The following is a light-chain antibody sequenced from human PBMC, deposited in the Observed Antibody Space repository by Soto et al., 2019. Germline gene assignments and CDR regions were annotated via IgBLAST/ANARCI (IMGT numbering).Light chain of an antibody. V-gene: IGKV1-5*03. CDR1: QTISNW. CDR3: RHYGSYPVT. CDR2: KAS. J-gene: IGKJ4*01. Sequence: DIQMTQSPSTLSASVGDRVTITCRASQTISNWLAWYQQKPGKAPNLLIYKASSLESRVPSRFSGSGSGTEFTLTISSLQPHAFATYYCRHYGSYPVTFGGGTKVEMK.